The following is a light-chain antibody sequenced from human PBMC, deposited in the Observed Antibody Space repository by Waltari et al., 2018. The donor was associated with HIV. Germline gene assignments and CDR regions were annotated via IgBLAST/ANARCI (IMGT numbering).Light chain of an antibody. J-gene: IGLJ2*01. V-gene: IGLV1-47*01. CDR1: SSNIGSNF. CDR2: GNN. Sequence: QSVLTQPPSASGTPGQRVTISCSGSSSNIGSNFVYWYQQLPGTAPKLLIYGNNQRPSGVPARVSCSKSGTSASLAISGLRSEDEAAYHCCSYAGGITHVLFGGGTKLTVL. CDR3: CSYAGGITHVL.